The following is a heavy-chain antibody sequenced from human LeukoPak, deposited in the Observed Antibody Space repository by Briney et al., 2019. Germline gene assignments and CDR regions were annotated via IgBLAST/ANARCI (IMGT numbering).Heavy chain of an antibody. V-gene: IGHV4-61*02. Sequence: KTSETLSLTCTVSGGSISSGSYYWSWIRQPAGKGLEWIGRIYTSGSTNYNPSLKSRVTISVDTSKNQFSLKLSSVTAADTAVYYCAREVDIVATITLDYWGQGTLVTVSS. CDR1: GGSISSGSYY. CDR2: IYTSGST. J-gene: IGHJ4*02. CDR3: AREVDIVATITLDY. D-gene: IGHD5-12*01.